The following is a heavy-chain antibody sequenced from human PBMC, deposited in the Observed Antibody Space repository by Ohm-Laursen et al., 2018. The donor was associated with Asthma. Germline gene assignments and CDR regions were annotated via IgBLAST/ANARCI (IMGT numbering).Heavy chain of an antibody. CDR1: GYTFTRFA. Sequence: SVKVSCKASGYTFTRFAVNWVRQAPGQGLEWLGGINSVFGTSTYAQKFHDRFTITADESTSTVYMTLSSLTSEDTAVYYCARKAGSCITSNCYSLDFWGQGTLVTVSS. V-gene: IGHV1-69*13. CDR2: INSVFGTS. CDR3: ARKAGSCITSNCYSLDF. J-gene: IGHJ4*02. D-gene: IGHD2-15*01.